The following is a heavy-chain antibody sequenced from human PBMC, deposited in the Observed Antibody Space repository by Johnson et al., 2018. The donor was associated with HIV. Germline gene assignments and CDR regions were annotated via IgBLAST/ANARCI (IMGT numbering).Heavy chain of an antibody. J-gene: IGHJ3*02. CDR2: IGTAGDT. Sequence: VQLVESGGGVVQPGRSLRLSCAASGFTFSSYDMHWVRQATGKGLEWVSAIGTAGDTYYPGSVKDRFTISRENAKNSLYLQMNSLRAGDTAVYYCARGISQPYYNFWSGYHYPDAFDIWGHGTMVTVSS. V-gene: IGHV3-13*01. CDR3: ARGISQPYYNFWSGYHYPDAFDI. D-gene: IGHD3-3*01. CDR1: GFTFSSYD.